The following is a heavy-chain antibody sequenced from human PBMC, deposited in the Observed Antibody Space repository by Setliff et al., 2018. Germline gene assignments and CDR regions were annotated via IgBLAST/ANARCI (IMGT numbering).Heavy chain of an antibody. D-gene: IGHD1-26*01. CDR2: INPNSGGT. CDR1: GYTFTGYY. CDR3: ARGGDSGSYFLANHDAFDI. V-gene: IGHV1-2*04. J-gene: IGHJ3*02. Sequence: ASVKVSCKASGYTFTGYYMHWVRQAPGQGLEWMGWINPNSGGTNYAQKFQGWVTMTRDTSISTAYMELSRLRSADTAVYYCARGGDSGSYFLANHDAFDIWGQGTMVTVSS.